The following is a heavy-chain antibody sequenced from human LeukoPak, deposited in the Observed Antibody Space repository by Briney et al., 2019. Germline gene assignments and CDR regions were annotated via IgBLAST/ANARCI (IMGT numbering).Heavy chain of an antibody. CDR2: IYYSGST. Sequence: PSETLSLTCTVSGGSISSSSYYWGWIRQPPGKGLEWIGSIYYSGSTYYNPSLKSRVTISVDTSKNQFSLKLSSVTAADTAVYYCAKKGPPGGSGSYYNDYWGQGTLVTVSS. D-gene: IGHD3-10*01. CDR1: GGSISSSSYY. V-gene: IGHV4-39*07. J-gene: IGHJ4*02. CDR3: AKKGPPGGSGSYYNDY.